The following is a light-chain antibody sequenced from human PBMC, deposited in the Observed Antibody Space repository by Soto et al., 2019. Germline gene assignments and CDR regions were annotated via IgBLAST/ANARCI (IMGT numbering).Light chain of an antibody. CDR1: SSDVGGYNY. V-gene: IGLV2-14*01. J-gene: IGLJ1*01. CDR2: EVS. Sequence: QYALTQPASVSGSPEPSITISCTGTSSDVGGYNYVSWYQQHPGKAPKLMIYEVSNRPSGVSNRFSGSKSDNTASLTISGLQAEDEADYYCSSYRSSITVFGTGTKVTVL. CDR3: SSYRSSITV.